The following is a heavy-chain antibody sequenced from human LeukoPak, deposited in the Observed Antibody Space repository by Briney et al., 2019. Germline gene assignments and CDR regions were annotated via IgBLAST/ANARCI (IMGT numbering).Heavy chain of an antibody. CDR3: AKAGGGSFISNYFDY. D-gene: IGHD2-15*01. CDR1: GFTFSSYA. Sequence: GGSLRLSCAAPGFTFSSYAMSWVRQAPGKGLEWVSAISGSGGSTYYADSVKGRFTISRDNSKNTLYLQMNSLRAEATAVYYCAKAGGGSFISNYFDYWGQGTLVTVSS. J-gene: IGHJ4*02. CDR2: ISGSGGST. V-gene: IGHV3-23*01.